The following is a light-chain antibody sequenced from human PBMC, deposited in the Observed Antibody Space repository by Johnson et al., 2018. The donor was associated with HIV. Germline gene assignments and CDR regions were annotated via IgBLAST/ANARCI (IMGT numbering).Light chain of an antibody. Sequence: QSVLTQPPSVSAAPGQKVTISCSGSSSNIGNNYVSWYQQFPGTAPKLLIYENNKRPSGIPNRFSGSKSGTSATLGITGLQTGDEADYYCGTWDSRLIVYVCGTGTKVTAL. CDR2: ENN. J-gene: IGLJ1*01. CDR1: SSNIGNNY. V-gene: IGLV1-51*02. CDR3: GTWDSRLIVYV.